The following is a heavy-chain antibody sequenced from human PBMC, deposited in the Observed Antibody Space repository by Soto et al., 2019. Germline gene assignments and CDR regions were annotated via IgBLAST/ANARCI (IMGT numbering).Heavy chain of an antibody. CDR2: FDPEDGET. J-gene: IGHJ4*02. CDR3: ARGHVLLWFGETGGFDY. CDR1: GYTLTELS. D-gene: IGHD3-10*01. Sequence: ASVKVSCKVSGYTLTELSMHWVRQAPGKGLEWMGGFDPEDGETIYAQKLQGRVTMTTDTSTSTAYMELRSLRSDDTAVYYCARGHVLLWFGETGGFDYWGQGTLVTVSS. V-gene: IGHV1-24*01.